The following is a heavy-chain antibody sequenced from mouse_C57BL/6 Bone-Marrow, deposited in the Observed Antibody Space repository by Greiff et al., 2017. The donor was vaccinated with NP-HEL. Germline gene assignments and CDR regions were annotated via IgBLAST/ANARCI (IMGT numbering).Heavy chain of an antibody. CDR1: GFSLTSYG. J-gene: IGHJ4*01. CDR3: AKRGTTVKDYAMDY. Sequence: VQLQQSGPGLVQPSQSLSITCTVSGFSLTSYGVHWVRQSPGKGLEWLGVIWRGGSTDYNAAFMSRLSITKDNSKSQVFFKMNSLQADDTAIYYCAKRGTTVKDYAMDYWGQGTSVTVSS. V-gene: IGHV2-5*01. CDR2: IWRGGST. D-gene: IGHD1-1*01.